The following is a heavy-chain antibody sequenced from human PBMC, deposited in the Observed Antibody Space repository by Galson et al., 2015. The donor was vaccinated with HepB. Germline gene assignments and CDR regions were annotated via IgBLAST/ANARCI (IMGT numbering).Heavy chain of an antibody. D-gene: IGHD2-15*01. CDR3: AKEFCSGGSCYIDANAFDI. V-gene: IGHV3-30*18. J-gene: IGHJ3*02. CDR2: ISYDGSNK. CDR1: GFTFSSYG. Sequence: SLRLSCAASGFTFSSYGMHWVRQAPGKGLEWVAVISYDGSNKYYADSVKGRFTISRDNSKNTLYPQMNSLRAEDTAVYYCAKEFCSGGSCYIDANAFDIWGQGTMVTVSS.